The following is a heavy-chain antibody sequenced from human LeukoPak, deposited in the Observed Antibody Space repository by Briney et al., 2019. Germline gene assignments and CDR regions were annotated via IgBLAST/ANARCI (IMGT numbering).Heavy chain of an antibody. Sequence: PGGSLRLSCAASGFTFSSYSMNWVRQAPGKGLEWVAVISYDGSNKYYADSVKGRFTISRDNSKNTLYLQMNSLRAEDTAVYYCAKIRVIFNWNYAYYFDYWGQGSLVTVSS. J-gene: IGHJ4*02. CDR3: AKIRVIFNWNYAYYFDY. D-gene: IGHD1-7*01. CDR1: GFTFSSYS. V-gene: IGHV3-30*18. CDR2: ISYDGSNK.